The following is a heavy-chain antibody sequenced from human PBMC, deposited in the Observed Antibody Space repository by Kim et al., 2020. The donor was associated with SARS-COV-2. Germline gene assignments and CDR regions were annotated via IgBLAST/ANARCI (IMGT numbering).Heavy chain of an antibody. D-gene: IGHD6-13*01. V-gene: IGHV3-11*05. J-gene: IGHJ4*02. Sequence: AESWKGQFTNSRDTEKNSLYLQMNSLRVEDTAVYYCARDLVTWGAGTFDYWGQGALVTVSS. CDR3: ARDLVTWGAGTFDY.